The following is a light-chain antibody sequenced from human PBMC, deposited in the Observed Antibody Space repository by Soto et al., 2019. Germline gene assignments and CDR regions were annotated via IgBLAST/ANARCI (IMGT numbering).Light chain of an antibody. CDR1: SSNIGAGYD. CDR2: GNS. J-gene: IGLJ1*01. V-gene: IGLV1-40*01. CDR3: QSYDSSLSRYV. Sequence: QSVLTQPPSVSGAPGQRVTISCTGSSSNIGAGYDVQWYQQLPGTAPKLLICGNSNRPSGVPDRFSGSKSGTSASLAITGLQAEDDADYYGQSYDSSLSRYVFGTGTKVTVL.